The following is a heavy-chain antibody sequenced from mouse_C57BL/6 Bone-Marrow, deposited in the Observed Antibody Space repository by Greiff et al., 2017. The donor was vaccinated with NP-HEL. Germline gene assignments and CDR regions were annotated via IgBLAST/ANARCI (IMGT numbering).Heavy chain of an antibody. CDR3: ARRTLFYGSSGDY. Sequence: EVHLVESGGDLVKPGGSLKLSCAASGFTFSSYGMSWVRQTPDKRLEWVATISSGGSYTYYPDSVKGRFTISRDNAKNTLYLQMSSLKSEDTAMYYCARRTLFYGSSGDYWGQGTTLTVSS. D-gene: IGHD1-1*01. CDR2: ISSGGSYT. CDR1: GFTFSSYG. V-gene: IGHV5-6*01. J-gene: IGHJ2*01.